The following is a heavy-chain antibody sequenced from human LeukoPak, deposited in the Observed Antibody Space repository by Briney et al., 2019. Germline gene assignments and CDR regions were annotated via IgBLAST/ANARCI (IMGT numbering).Heavy chain of an antibody. D-gene: IGHD5-12*01. Sequence: ASVKVSCKASGGTFSSYAISWVRQAPGQGLEWMGGIIPIFGTANYAQKFQGRVTITADESTSTAYMELSSLRSEDTAVYYCGTGKYSGYDFPKSLDYWGQGTLVTVSS. CDR1: GGTFSSYA. V-gene: IGHV1-69*13. J-gene: IGHJ4*02. CDR3: GTGKYSGYDFPKSLDY. CDR2: IIPIFGTA.